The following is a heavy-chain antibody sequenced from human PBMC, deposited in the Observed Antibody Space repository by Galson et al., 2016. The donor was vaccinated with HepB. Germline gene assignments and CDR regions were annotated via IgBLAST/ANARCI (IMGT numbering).Heavy chain of an antibody. CDR1: GGTLSSYS. Sequence: SVKVSCKASGGTLSSYSISWVRQAPGQGLEWMGGIIPFFGTVNYAQKFQGRVTITADESTRTSYMEVSSLTSEDTAVYYCARPSEDRSDWVWTFAIWGQGTMVIVSS. V-gene: IGHV1-69*13. CDR3: ARPSEDRSDWVWTFAI. CDR2: IIPFFGTV. D-gene: IGHD2-21*02. J-gene: IGHJ3*02.